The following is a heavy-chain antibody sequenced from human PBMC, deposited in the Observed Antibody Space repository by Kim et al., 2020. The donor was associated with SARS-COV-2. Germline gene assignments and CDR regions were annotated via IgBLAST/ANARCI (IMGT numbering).Heavy chain of an antibody. CDR1: GGSISSSSYY. CDR3: ARHALPSGWSPRPDY. Sequence: SETLSLTCTVSGGSISSSSYYWGWIRQPPGKGLEWIGSIYYSGSTYYNPSLKSRVTISVDTSKNQFSLKLSSVTAADTAVYYCARHALPSGWSPRPDYWGQGTLVTVSS. J-gene: IGHJ4*02. V-gene: IGHV4-39*01. CDR2: IYYSGST. D-gene: IGHD6-19*01.